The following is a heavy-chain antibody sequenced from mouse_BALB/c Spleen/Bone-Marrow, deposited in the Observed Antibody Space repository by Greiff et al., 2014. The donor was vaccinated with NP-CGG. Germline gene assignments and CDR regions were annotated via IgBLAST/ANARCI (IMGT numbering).Heavy chain of an antibody. CDR3: ARGEGDSAWFAY. D-gene: IGHD2-13*01. Sequence: DLVKPGASVKLSCTASGFTFTGYWINWVKQRPGQGLEWIGRIDPGTGSTYYNEMFQGKATLTVDTSSSTAYLQLSSLSSEDSAVYYCARGEGDSAWFAYWGQGTLVTVSA. CDR2: IDPGTGST. CDR1: GFTFTGYW. V-gene: IGHV1S41*01. J-gene: IGHJ3*01.